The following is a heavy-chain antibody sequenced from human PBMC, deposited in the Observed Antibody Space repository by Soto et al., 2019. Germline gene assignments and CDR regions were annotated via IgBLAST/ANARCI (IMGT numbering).Heavy chain of an antibody. CDR2: ISAYNGNT. J-gene: IGHJ5*02. CDR1: GYTFTSYG. D-gene: IGHD3-10*02. CDR3: ARDHRSCSTHTLESNP. V-gene: IGHV1-18*01. Sequence: GASVKVSCKASGYTFTSYGISWVRQAPGQGLEWMGWISAYNGNTNYAQKLQGRVTMTTDTSTSTAYMELRSLRSDDTAVYYCARDHRSCSTHTLESNPWGQGTLVTVS.